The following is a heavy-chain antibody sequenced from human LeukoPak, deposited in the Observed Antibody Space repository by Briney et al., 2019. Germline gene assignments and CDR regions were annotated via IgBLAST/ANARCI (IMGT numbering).Heavy chain of an antibody. CDR1: GHSFTNHW. J-gene: IGHJ5*02. Sequence: GESLKISCQASGHSFTNHWIGWVRQMPGIGLEWVGIINFGDSKTLYSPSFQGQVTISLDKSISTTYLQWRSLKASDTAIYYCATRRHSGSPNWYDPWGQGTPVTVSS. D-gene: IGHD1-26*01. CDR3: ATRRHSGSPNWYDP. V-gene: IGHV5-51*01. CDR2: INFGDSKT.